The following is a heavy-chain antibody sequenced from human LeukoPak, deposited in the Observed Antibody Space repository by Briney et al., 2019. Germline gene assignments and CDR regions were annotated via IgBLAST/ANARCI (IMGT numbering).Heavy chain of an antibody. J-gene: IGHJ3*02. Sequence: PGGSLRLSCAASGFTVSSNYMSWVRQAPGKGLEWVSVIYSGGSTYYADSVKGRFTISRDNSKNTLYLQMNSLRAEDTAVYYCARITVTVPGAFDIWGQGTMVTVSS. CDR2: IYSGGST. D-gene: IGHD4-17*01. V-gene: IGHV3-66*01. CDR3: ARITVTVPGAFDI. CDR1: GFTVSSNY.